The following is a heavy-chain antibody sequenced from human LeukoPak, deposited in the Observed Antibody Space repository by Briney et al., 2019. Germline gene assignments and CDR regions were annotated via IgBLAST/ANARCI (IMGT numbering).Heavy chain of an antibody. D-gene: IGHD4-23*01. CDR1: GFTFSASS. CDR3: ARGRPHGNDY. J-gene: IGHJ4*02. Sequence: GGSLRLSCAASGFTFSASSMHWVRQAPGKGLEWVALISDDGSNESFADSVKGRFTISRDNAKNTLYLQMNSLRVEDTAVYYCARGRPHGNDYWGQGTLVTVSS. CDR2: ISDDGSNE. V-gene: IGHV3-30*04.